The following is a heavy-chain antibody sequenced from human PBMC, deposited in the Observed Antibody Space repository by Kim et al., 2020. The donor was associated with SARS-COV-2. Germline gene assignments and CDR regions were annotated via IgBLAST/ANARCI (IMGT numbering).Heavy chain of an antibody. D-gene: IGHD4-17*01. V-gene: IGHV3-21*01. Sequence: CYADSVKGRFTISRDNAKNSLYLQMNSLRAEDTAVYYCARDDYGDYNFDYWGQGTLVTVSS. CDR3: ARDDYGDYNFDY. J-gene: IGHJ4*02.